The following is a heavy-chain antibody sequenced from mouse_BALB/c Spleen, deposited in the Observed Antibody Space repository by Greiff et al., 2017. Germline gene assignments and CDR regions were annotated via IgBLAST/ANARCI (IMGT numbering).Heavy chain of an antibody. CDR1: GFTFSSYT. D-gene: IGHD1-1*02. Sequence: EVKLQESGGGLVQPGGSLKLSCAASGFTFSSYTMSWVRQTPEKRLEWVAYISNGGGSTYYPDTVKGRFTISRDNAKNTLYLQMSSLKSEDTAMYYCARHGGTGWFAYWGQGTLVTVSA. V-gene: IGHV5-12-2*01. CDR2: ISNGGGST. J-gene: IGHJ3*01. CDR3: ARHGGTGWFAY.